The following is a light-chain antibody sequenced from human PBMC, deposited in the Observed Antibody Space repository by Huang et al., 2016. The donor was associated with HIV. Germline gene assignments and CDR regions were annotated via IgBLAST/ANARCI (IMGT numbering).Light chain of an antibody. Sequence: EIVLTQSPATLSLSPGERATLSCRARQSVNNYLAWYQQKPGQAPRLLIYAASNRATVIPARFSGGWSATDFTLTISSLEPEDFAVYYCHHRSGWPRTFGQGTKLEIK. J-gene: IGKJ2*01. CDR3: HHRSGWPRT. V-gene: IGKV3-11*01. CDR1: QSVNNY. CDR2: AAS.